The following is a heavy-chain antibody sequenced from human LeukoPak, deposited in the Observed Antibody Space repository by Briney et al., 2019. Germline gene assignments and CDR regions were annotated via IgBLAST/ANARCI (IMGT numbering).Heavy chain of an antibody. V-gene: IGHV3-21*01. Sequence: GGSLRLSCAASGFTFSSSGMNWVRQAPGKGLEWVSSISSSSSYIYYADSVKGRFTISRDNAKNSLYLQMNSLRAEDTAVYYCAREVQSGYSYGYDYWGQGTLVTVSS. J-gene: IGHJ4*02. CDR1: GFTFSSSG. CDR2: ISSSSSYI. D-gene: IGHD5-18*01. CDR3: AREVQSGYSYGYDY.